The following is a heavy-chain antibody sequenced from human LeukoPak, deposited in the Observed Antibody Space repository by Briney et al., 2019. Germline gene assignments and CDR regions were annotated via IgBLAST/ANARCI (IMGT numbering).Heavy chain of an antibody. Sequence: ASVKVSCKASGYTFTSYDISWVRQAPGQGLEWMGGISAYNGNTNYAQKLQGRVTMTTDTSSSTAYMELRSLTSDDTDVYSCARDREAYQLLPPAWFDPWGQGTLVIVSS. V-gene: IGHV1-18*01. J-gene: IGHJ5*02. CDR2: ISAYNGNT. CDR1: GYTFTSYD. D-gene: IGHD1-1*01. CDR3: ARDREAYQLLPPAWFDP.